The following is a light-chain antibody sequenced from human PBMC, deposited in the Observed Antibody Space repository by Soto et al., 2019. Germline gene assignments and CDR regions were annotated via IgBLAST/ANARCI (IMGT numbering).Light chain of an antibody. CDR2: DAS. J-gene: IGKJ4*01. CDR1: QSISSH. Sequence: EVVLTQSPATLSLSPGERATISCRASQSISSHLTWYQQKPGQAPRLLIYDASNRATGIPARFSGSGSGTDFTLTISSLEPEDFAVYYCQQRTDWRLSFGGGTKVEIK. CDR3: QQRTDWRLS. V-gene: IGKV3-11*01.